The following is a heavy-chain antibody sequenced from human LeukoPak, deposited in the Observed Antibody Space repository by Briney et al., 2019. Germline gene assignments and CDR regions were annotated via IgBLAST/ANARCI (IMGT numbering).Heavy chain of an antibody. CDR1: GIIVSSDY. Sequence: GGSLRLSCAASGIIVSSDYMSWVRQAPGKGLEWVSVIFSDGSTYYANSVKDRFTISRDISKNMLFLQMNSLRAEDTAVYHCARDLTSTGTLNFDYWGQGTLVTVPS. V-gene: IGHV3-66*01. D-gene: IGHD4-17*01. CDR2: IFSDGST. J-gene: IGHJ4*02. CDR3: ARDLTSTGTLNFDY.